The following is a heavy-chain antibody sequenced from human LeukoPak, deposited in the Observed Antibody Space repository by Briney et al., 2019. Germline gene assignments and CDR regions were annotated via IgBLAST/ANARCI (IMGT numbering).Heavy chain of an antibody. J-gene: IGHJ4*02. Sequence: GTSLRLSCTASGYTFSDYGMHWVRQAPGKGLEWLSVISYSGVVKFYADSVKGQFTISRDNSKNTVYLQMNNLADEDTAVYYCSKDAAVPTAGLAASSHEYWGQGTLVTVSS. CDR3: SKDAAVPTAGLAASSHEY. D-gene: IGHD6-25*01. V-gene: IGHV3-30*18. CDR1: GYTFSDYG. CDR2: ISYSGVVK.